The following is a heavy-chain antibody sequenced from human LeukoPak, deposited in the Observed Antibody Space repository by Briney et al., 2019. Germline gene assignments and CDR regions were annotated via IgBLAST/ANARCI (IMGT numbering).Heavy chain of an antibody. CDR1: GGSISSSSYY. Sequence: SETLSLTCTVSGGSISSSSYYWGWIRQPPGKGLEWIGEINHSGSTNYNPSLKSRVTISVDTSKNQFSLKLSSVTAADTAVYYCARSRGFDYWGQGTLVTVSS. D-gene: IGHD3-10*01. CDR3: ARSRGFDY. J-gene: IGHJ4*02. CDR2: INHSGST. V-gene: IGHV4-39*07.